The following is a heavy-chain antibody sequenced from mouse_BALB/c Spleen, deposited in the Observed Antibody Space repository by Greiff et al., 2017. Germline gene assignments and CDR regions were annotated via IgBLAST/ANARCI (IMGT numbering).Heavy chain of an antibody. CDR3: ALNFRHYYGSSYFDY. J-gene: IGHJ2*01. D-gene: IGHD1-1*01. CDR1: GFNIKDTY. CDR2: IDPANGNT. Sequence: VQLQQSGAELVKPGASVKLSCTASGFNIKDTYMHWVKQRPEQGLEWIGRIDPANGNTKYDPKFQGKATITADTSSNTAYLQLSSLTSEDTAVYYCALNFRHYYGSSYFDYWGQGTTLTVSS. V-gene: IGHV14-3*02.